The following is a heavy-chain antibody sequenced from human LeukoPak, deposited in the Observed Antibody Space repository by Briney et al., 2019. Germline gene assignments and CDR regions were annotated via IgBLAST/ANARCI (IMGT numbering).Heavy chain of an antibody. V-gene: IGHV4-34*09. D-gene: IGHD1-26*01. J-gene: IGHJ6*02. CDR1: GGSFSGYY. CDR2: IYYSGST. Sequence: SETLSLTCAVYGGSFSGYYWSWIRQPPGKGLEWIGYIYYSGSTYYNPSLKSRVTISVDTSKNQFSLKLSSVTAADTAVYYCAREGSYYYYGMDVWGQGTTVTVSS. CDR3: AREGSYYYYGMDV.